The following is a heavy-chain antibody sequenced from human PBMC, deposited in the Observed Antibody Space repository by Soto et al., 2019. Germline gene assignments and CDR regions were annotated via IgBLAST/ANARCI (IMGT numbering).Heavy chain of an antibody. D-gene: IGHD2-15*01. V-gene: IGHV3-30-3*01. CDR3: ARGPLGYCSGGSCYHFDY. CDR1: GFTFSSYA. Sequence: GGSLRLSCAASGFTFSSYAMHWVRQAPGKGLEWVAVISYDGSNKYYADSVKGRFTISRDNSKNTLYLQMNSLRAEDTAVYYCARGPLGYCSGGSCYHFDYWGQGTLVTVSS. J-gene: IGHJ4*02. CDR2: ISYDGSNK.